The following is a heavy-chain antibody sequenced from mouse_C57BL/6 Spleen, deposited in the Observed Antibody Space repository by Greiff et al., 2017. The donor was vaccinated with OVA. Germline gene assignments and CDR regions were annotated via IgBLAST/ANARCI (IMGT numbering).Heavy chain of an antibody. CDR1: GYTFTDYN. CDR3: AREYYYGSSPWYFDV. J-gene: IGHJ1*03. D-gene: IGHD1-1*01. V-gene: IGHV1-18*01. Sequence: EVKLMESGPELVKPGASVKIPCKASGYTFTDYNMDWVKQSHGKSLEWIGDLNPNNGGTISNQKFKGKATLTVDKSSSTAYMELRSLTSEDTAVYYCAREYYYGSSPWYFDVWGTGTTVTVSS. CDR2: LNPNNGGT.